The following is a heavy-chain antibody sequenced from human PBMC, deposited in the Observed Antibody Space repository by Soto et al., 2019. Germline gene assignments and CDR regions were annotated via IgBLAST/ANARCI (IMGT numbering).Heavy chain of an antibody. D-gene: IGHD3-10*01. V-gene: IGHV4-39*01. CDR3: ARHRGPTGPNY. J-gene: IGHJ4*02. Sequence: PSETLSLTCTVSGDSISSSNYHWGWIRQPPGKGLEWIGSAYYSGSTYYNPSLKSRVTISIDASKNQFSLNLNSVTTTDTAVYYCARHRGPTGPNYWGQGTLVTVSS. CDR2: AYYSGST. CDR1: GDSISSSNYH.